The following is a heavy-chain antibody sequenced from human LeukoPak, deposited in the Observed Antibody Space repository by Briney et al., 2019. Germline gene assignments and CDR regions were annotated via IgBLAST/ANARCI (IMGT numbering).Heavy chain of an antibody. V-gene: IGHV1-2*02. CDR2: INPNSGGT. CDR3: ARGKDNWGRWFDP. Sequence: ASVKVSCKASGYTFTCYYMHWVRQAPGQGLEWMGWINPNSGGTNYAQKFQGRVTMTRDTSIGTAYLELSRLRSDDTAVYYCARGKDNWGRWFDPWGQGTLVTVSS. D-gene: IGHD7-27*01. J-gene: IGHJ5*02. CDR1: GYTFTCYY.